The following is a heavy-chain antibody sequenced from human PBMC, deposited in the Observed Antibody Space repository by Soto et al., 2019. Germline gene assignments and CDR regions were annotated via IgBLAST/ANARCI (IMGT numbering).Heavy chain of an antibody. CDR2: INHSGST. Sequence: QVQLQQWGAGLLKPSETLSLTCAVYGGSFTDYYWSWIRQPPGKGLEWNGEINHSGSTNYNPSLKGRVAISVATSRNQFSLKGSYVAAADPAVYYCARGGEQNFYTEPSHWSRGWFDPWGQGTLVTVSS. V-gene: IGHV4-34*01. CDR1: GGSFTDYY. CDR3: ARGGEQNFYTEPSHWSRGWFDP. J-gene: IGHJ5*02. D-gene: IGHD3-16*01.